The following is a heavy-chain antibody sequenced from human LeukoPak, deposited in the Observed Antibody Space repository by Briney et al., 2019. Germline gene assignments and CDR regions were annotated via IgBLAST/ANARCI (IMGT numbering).Heavy chain of an antibody. J-gene: IGHJ6*03. CDR2: ISSSSSYI. CDR3: ASSPQYPYYDFWSGYFHYYYYMDV. Sequence: PGGSLRLSCAASGFTFSRYSMNWVRQAPGKGLEWVSSISSSSSYIYYANSVKGRFTISRDNAKNSLYLQMNSLRAEDTAVYYCASSPQYPYYDFWSGYFHYYYYMDVWGKGTTVTVSS. V-gene: IGHV3-21*06. CDR1: GFTFSRYS. D-gene: IGHD3-3*01.